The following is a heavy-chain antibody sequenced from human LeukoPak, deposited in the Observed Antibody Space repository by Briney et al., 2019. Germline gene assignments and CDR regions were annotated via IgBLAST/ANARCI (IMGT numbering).Heavy chain of an antibody. V-gene: IGHV4-4*02. D-gene: IGHD3-22*01. CDR2: VSHSETT. Sequence: SETLSLTCDVSGASISATNWWTWVRLPPGKGLEWIGEVSHSETTNYSPSLEGRVRLSVDRATNQFSLKLTSVTAADTAVYYCARFPAPYAYHTSGYDSWGQGTLVTVSS. CDR1: GASISATNW. CDR3: ARFPAPYAYHTSGYDS. J-gene: IGHJ4*02.